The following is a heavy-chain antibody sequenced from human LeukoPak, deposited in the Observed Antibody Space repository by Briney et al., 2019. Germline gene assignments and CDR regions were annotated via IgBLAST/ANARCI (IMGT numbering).Heavy chain of an antibody. CDR2: LYNSGST. Sequence: SETLSLTCSVFGGSISSYYWSWIRQPPGNGLEWIGYLYNSGSTKYNPSLKSRITISVDTSKNQFSLKLASVTAADTAVYYCARLNNGWWGDFWGQGTLVTVSS. CDR3: ARLNNGWWGDF. V-gene: IGHV4-59*01. D-gene: IGHD6-19*01. J-gene: IGHJ4*02. CDR1: GGSISSYY.